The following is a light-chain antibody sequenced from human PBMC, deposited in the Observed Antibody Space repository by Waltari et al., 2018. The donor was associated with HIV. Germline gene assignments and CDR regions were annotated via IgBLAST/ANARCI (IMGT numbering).Light chain of an antibody. Sequence: QSVLTQPPSASGAPGQRVSISCSGGNSNIGRYAVSWYQQLPGTAPKLHIYSNTQRPSGVPYRFSGSKSGTSASLAIGGLQSEDEADYYCAAWDDSLSGSVVFGGGTKLTVL. J-gene: IGLJ2*01. CDR2: SNT. V-gene: IGLV1-44*01. CDR1: NSNIGRYA. CDR3: AAWDDSLSGSVV.